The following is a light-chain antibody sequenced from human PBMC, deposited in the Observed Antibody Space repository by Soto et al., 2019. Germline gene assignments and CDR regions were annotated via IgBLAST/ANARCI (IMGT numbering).Light chain of an antibody. V-gene: IGKV1-5*03. CDR1: QSINSW. Sequence: DIQMTQSPSTLSASVGDRVTITCRASQSINSWLAWYQQKPGKAPKLLIYKASSLESGDPSRFRGSGSGTEFTLTISSLQPDDFAAYYCHQYEIYPITFGQGTRLEIK. CDR3: HQYEIYPIT. J-gene: IGKJ5*01. CDR2: KAS.